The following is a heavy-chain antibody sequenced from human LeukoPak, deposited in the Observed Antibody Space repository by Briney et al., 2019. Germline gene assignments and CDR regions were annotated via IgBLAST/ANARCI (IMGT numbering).Heavy chain of an antibody. CDR2: IIPIFGIA. V-gene: IGHV1-69*04. CDR1: GGTFSSYA. D-gene: IGHD3-3*02. CDR3: VRGLALRGIYYYYDMDV. J-gene: IGHJ6*02. Sequence: GASVKVSCKASGGTFSSYAISWVRQAPGQGLEWMGRIIPIFGIANYAQKFQGRVTISADKSTSTAYMELSSLRSEDTAVYYCVRGLALRGIYYYYDMDVWGQGTTVTVSS.